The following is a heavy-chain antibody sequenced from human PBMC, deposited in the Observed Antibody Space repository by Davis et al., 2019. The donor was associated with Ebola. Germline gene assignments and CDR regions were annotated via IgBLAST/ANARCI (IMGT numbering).Heavy chain of an antibody. CDR1: GGSISSYY. CDR3: AREAYYYDSSGYHRGGFDY. Sequence: SETLSLTCTVSGGSISSYYWGWIRQPPGRGLDWIGYINYRGSTNYNPSLKSRVTISVDTSKNQFSLKLTSVTAADTAVYYCAREAYYYDSSGYHRGGFDYWGQGTLVTVSS. J-gene: IGHJ4*02. V-gene: IGHV4-59*01. D-gene: IGHD3-22*01. CDR2: INYRGST.